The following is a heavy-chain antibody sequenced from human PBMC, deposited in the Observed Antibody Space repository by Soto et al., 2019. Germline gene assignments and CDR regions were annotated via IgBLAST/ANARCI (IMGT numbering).Heavy chain of an antibody. D-gene: IGHD2-2*01. Sequence: PSETLSLTCTVSGGSISSYYWSWIRQPPGKGLEWIGYIYYSGSTNYNPSLKSRVTISVDTSKNQFSLKLSSVTAADTAVYYCARVVAQLLSYYGMDVWGQGTTVTVSS. CDR1: GGSISSYY. J-gene: IGHJ6*02. CDR2: IYYSGST. V-gene: IGHV4-59*01. CDR3: ARVVAQLLSYYGMDV.